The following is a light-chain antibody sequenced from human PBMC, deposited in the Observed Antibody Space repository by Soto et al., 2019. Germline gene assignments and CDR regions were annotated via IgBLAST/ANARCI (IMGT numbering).Light chain of an antibody. J-gene: IGLJ1*01. V-gene: IGLV2-14*01. CDR3: SSYTSTRTYV. CDR1: SSDVGGYNY. CDR2: DVS. Sequence: QSVLTQPPSVTGSPGQSIAISCPGTSSDVGGYNYVSWYQQHPGKAPVLMIYDVSIRPSGVTNRFSGSKSGNTASLTISGLQAEDEADYYCSSYTSTRTYVFGTGTKVTVL.